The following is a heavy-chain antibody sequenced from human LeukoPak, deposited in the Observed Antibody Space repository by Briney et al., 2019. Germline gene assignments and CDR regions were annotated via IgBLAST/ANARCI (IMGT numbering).Heavy chain of an antibody. D-gene: IGHD3-9*01. CDR1: GYTFTGYY. CDR3: ARSSLRYFDWLPNFDY. J-gene: IGHJ4*02. CDR2: INPNSGGT. Sequence: ASVKVSCRASGYTFTGYYVHWVRQAPGQGLEWMGWINPNSGGTNYAQKFQGRVTMTRDTSISTAYMELSRLRSDDTAVYYCARSSLRYFDWLPNFDYWGQGTLVTVPS. V-gene: IGHV1-2*02.